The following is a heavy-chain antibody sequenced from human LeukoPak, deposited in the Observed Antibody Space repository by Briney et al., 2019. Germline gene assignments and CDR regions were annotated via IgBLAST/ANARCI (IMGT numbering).Heavy chain of an antibody. J-gene: IGHJ6*02. CDR3: ASTPRGYSGYDYAYYGMDV. Sequence: SETLSLTCAVSGGSISSSNWWSWVRQPPGKGLEWIGEIYHSGSTNYNPSLKSRVTISVDKSKNQFSLKLSSVTAADTAVYYRASTPRGYSGYDYAYYGMDVWGQGTTVTVPS. D-gene: IGHD5-12*01. V-gene: IGHV4-4*02. CDR2: IYHSGST. CDR1: GGSISSSNW.